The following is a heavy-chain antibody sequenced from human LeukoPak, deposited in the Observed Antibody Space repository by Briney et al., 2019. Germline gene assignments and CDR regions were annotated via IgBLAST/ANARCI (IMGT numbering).Heavy chain of an antibody. V-gene: IGHV3-64D*06. CDR2: ISSNGGST. J-gene: IGHJ4*02. D-gene: IGHD3-22*01. Sequence: GGSLRLSCSASGFTFSSYAMHWVRQAPGKGLEYVSAISSNGGSTYYADSVKGRFTISRDNSKNTLYLQMSSLRAEDTAVDYSEKGDLGSHYNDSSGLVPFDYWGQGTLVTVSS. CDR1: GFTFSSYA. CDR3: EKGDLGSHYNDSSGLVPFDY.